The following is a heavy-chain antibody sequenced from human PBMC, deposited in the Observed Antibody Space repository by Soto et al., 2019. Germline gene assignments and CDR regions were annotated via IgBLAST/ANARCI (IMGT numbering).Heavy chain of an antibody. J-gene: IGHJ5*02. CDR2: MNPNSGNT. CDR3: ARSLPKSRGFDP. V-gene: IGHV1-8*01. Sequence: QVQLVQSGAEVKKPGASVKVSCKASGYTFTSYDINWVRQAPGQGLEWMGWMNPNSGNTGYAQKFQGRVTMTRNTSISTAYMELSSLRSEDTAVYYCARSLPKSRGFDPWGQGTLVTVSS. D-gene: IGHD6-13*01. CDR1: GYTFTSYD.